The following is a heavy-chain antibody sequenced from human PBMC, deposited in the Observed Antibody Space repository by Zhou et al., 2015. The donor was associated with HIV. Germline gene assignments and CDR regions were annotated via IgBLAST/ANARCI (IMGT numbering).Heavy chain of an antibody. CDR2: IIPVFGTA. D-gene: IGHD6-6*01. V-gene: IGHV1-69*06. CDR3: ARDRGAARPEWRYFDL. J-gene: IGHJ2*01. Sequence: QVRLLQSGAEVKKPDSSVRVSCKGSGGPFSSYSISWVRQAPGQGLEWMGGIIPVFGTAKYAQKFQGRVSITADRSTSIAYMDLRSLRSDDTAVYYCARDRGAARPEWRYFDLWGRGTLVTVSS. CDR1: GGPFSSYS.